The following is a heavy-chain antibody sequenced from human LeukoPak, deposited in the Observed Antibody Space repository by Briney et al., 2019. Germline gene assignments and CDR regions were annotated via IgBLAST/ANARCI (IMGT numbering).Heavy chain of an antibody. CDR2: IYYTGST. J-gene: IGHJ4*02. Sequence: SEALSLTCAVSGGSISGGKDFWGWIRQSPGKGLEWIGSIYYTGSTYYNPSLKSRVTISVDTSKSEFSLMVHSVTAADTAMYYCARRGITYSTSFFDSWGQGTLVTVSS. D-gene: IGHD6-13*01. CDR1: GGSISGGKDF. CDR3: ARRGITYSTSFFDS. V-gene: IGHV4-39*01.